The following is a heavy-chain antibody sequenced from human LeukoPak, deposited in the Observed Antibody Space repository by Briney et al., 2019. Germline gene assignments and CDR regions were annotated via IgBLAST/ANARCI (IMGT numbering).Heavy chain of an antibody. CDR1: GDSISSSY. D-gene: IGHD6-13*01. CDR3: ARHATAYSSSWFDY. V-gene: IGHV4-59*08. CDR2: FYYSGST. Sequence: PSETLSLTCTVSGDSISSSYWNWIQQPPGKGLEWIGYFYYSGSTNYNPSLKSRVTISVDTSRNQFSLKLSSVTAADTAVYYCARHATAYSSSWFDYWGQGTLVTVYS. J-gene: IGHJ4*02.